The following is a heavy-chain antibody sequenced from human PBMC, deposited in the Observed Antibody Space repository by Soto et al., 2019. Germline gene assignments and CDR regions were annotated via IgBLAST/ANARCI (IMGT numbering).Heavy chain of an antibody. D-gene: IGHD3-3*01. V-gene: IGHV4-39*01. Sequence: QLQLQESGPGLVKPSETLSLTCTVSGGSISSSSYYWGWIRQPPGKGLEWIGSIYYSGSTYYNPSLKSRVTISVDTSKNQFSLKLSSVTAADTAVYYCASQYYDFWSGFSYYYYYMDVWGKGTTGTVSS. CDR3: ASQYYDFWSGFSYYYYYMDV. CDR2: IYYSGST. CDR1: GGSISSSSYY. J-gene: IGHJ6*03.